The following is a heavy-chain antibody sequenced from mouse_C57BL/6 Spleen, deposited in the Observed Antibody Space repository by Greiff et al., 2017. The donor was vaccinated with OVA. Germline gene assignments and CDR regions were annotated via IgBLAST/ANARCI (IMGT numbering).Heavy chain of an antibody. Sequence: EVQLVESGEGLVKPGGSLKLSCAASGFTFSSYAMSWVRQTPEKRLEWVAYISSGGDYIYYADTVKGRFTISRDNARNTLYLQMSSLKSEDTAMYYCTRGFITTVVATDYAMDYWGQGTSVTVSS. D-gene: IGHD1-1*01. V-gene: IGHV5-9-1*02. CDR3: TRGFITTVVATDYAMDY. CDR2: ISSGGDYI. J-gene: IGHJ4*01. CDR1: GFTFSSYA.